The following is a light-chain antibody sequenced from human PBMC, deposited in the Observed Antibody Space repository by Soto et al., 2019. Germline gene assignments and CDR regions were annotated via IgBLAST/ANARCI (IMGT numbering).Light chain of an antibody. CDR2: RNN. CDR3: AAWDDSLSTVL. J-gene: IGLJ2*01. Sequence: QSVLTQPPSVSSTPGQRVTISCSGSSSNIGSHYVYWYQQSPGAAPKLLIFRNNQRPSGIPDRFSGSKSGASASLAISGLRSEDETDYYCAAWDDSLSTVLFGRGTKLTVL. CDR1: SSNIGSHY. V-gene: IGLV1-47*01.